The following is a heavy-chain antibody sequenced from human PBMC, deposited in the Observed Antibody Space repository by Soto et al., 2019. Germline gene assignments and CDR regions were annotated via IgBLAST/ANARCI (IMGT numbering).Heavy chain of an antibody. CDR1: GYTFTGYY. Sequence: ASVKVSCKASGYTFTGYYMHWVRQAPGQGLEWMGWINPNSGGTNYAQKFQGWVTMTRDTSISTAYMELSRLRSDDTAVYYCARFRDSSSWYEGYFDYWGQGTLVTVSS. D-gene: IGHD6-13*01. CDR2: INPNSGGT. V-gene: IGHV1-2*04. CDR3: ARFRDSSSWYEGYFDY. J-gene: IGHJ4*02.